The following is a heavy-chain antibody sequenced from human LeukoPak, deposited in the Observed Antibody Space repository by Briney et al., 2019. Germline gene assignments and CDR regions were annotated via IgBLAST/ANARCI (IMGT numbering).Heavy chain of an antibody. CDR2: TYDSGST. V-gene: IGHV4-39*01. CDR1: GDSTSSDRYY. Sequence: SETLSLTCTISGDSTSSDRYYGGWVRQPPGQGLEWIGHTYDSGSTYYNPSLKSRVTMSVDTSKNQFFLKLSSVTAADTAVYYCARGRPYSGGYHLDYWGQGPLVTVSS. D-gene: IGHD1-26*01. J-gene: IGHJ4*02. CDR3: ARGRPYSGGYHLDY.